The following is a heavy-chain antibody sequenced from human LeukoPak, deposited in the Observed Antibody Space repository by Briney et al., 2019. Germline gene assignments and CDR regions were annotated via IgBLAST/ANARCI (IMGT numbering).Heavy chain of an antibody. Sequence: SETLSLTCTVSGVSISGYYWSWIRQPPGKGLEWIGYIYYSGSINYNPSLKSRVTISVDTSKKQLSLKLSSVTAADTAVYYCARGERLGPDIWGQGTMVTVSS. CDR3: ARGERLGPDI. CDR2: IYYSGSI. D-gene: IGHD3-16*01. J-gene: IGHJ3*02. CDR1: GVSISGYY. V-gene: IGHV4-59*01.